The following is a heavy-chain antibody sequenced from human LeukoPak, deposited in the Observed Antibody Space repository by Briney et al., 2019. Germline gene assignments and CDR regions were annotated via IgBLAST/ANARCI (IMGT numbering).Heavy chain of an antibody. V-gene: IGHV3-30*18. CDR3: AKDPRSGYYSSEFQH. J-gene: IGHJ1*01. CDR1: GFTFSSYG. CDR2: ISYDGSNK. Sequence: GGSLRLSCADSGFTFSSYGMHWVRQAPGKGLEWVAVISYDGSNKYYADSVKGRFTISRDNSKNTLYLQMNSLRAEDTAVYYCAKDPRSGYYSSEFQHWGQGTLVTVSS. D-gene: IGHD3-22*01.